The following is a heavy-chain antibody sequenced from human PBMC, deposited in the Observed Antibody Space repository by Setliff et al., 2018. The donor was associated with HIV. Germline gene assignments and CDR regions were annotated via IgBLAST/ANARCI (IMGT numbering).Heavy chain of an antibody. V-gene: IGHV1-69*05. CDR1: GGTFSNYG. D-gene: IGHD2-2*01. Sequence: ASVKVSCKASGGTFSNYGMSWVRQAPGQGLEWMGGIIPISGTANYAQKFQGRVTITTDESTSTAHMELSGLRSEDTAVYYCARDFGGYCSSMSCPGLFDPWGQGTLVTVSS. CDR3: ARDFGGYCSSMSCPGLFDP. CDR2: IIPISGTA. J-gene: IGHJ5*02.